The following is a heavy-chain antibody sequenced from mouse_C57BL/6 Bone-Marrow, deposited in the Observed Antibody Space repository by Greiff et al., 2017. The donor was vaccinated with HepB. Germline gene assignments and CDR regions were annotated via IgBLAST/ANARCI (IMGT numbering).Heavy chain of an antibody. CDR1: GYTFTSYW. J-gene: IGHJ4*01. D-gene: IGHD2-1*01. CDR3: AREGLLWPYAMDY. CDR2: IDPSDSYT. V-gene: IGHV1-50*01. Sequence: QVQLQQPGAELVKPGASVKLSCKASGYTFTSYWMQWVKQRPGQGLEWIGEIDPSDSYTNYNQKFKGKATLTVATSSSTAYMQLSSLTSEDSAVYYCAREGLLWPYAMDYWGQGTSVTVSS.